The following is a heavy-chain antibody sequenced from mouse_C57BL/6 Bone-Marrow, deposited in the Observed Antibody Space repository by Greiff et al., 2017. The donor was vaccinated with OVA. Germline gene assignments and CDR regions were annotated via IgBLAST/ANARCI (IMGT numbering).Heavy chain of an antibody. CDR1: GFNIKDDY. CDR3: ARGAY. CDR2: IYPGNGDT. J-gene: IGHJ3*01. V-gene: IGHV1-12*01. Sequence: QVQLQQSGAELVRPGASVKLSCTASGFNIKDDYMHWVKERPEQGLEWIGAIYPGNGDTSYNQKFKGKATLTVDKSSSTAYMQLSSLTSEDSAVYFCARGAYWGQGTLVTVSA.